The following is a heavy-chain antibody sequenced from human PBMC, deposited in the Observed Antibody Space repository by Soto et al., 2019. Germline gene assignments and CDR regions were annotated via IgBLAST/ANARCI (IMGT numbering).Heavy chain of an antibody. CDR2: IYWNDDK. V-gene: IGHV2-5*01. CDR1: GFSLSTSGVG. J-gene: IGHJ4*02. CDR3: AHRQEDKASFDY. Sequence: GPTLVNPTQTLTLTCTLSGFSLSTSGVGVGWIRQPPGKALEWLALIYWNDDKRYSPSLKSRLTITKDTTKNQLVITMTNMDPVDTXTYYCAHRQEDKASFDYWGQGTLVTVSS.